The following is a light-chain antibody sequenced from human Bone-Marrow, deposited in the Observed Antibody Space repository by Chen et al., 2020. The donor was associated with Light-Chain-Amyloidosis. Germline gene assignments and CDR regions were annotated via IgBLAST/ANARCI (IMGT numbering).Light chain of an antibody. CDR3: QQYGTSPLT. CDR2: GSS. Sequence: EIVLTQSPGTLSLSPGEGANLSCRASQTISSNYLTWYQQKFGQAPSLLIYGSSSRTTGIPDRFTGSGSGTDFTLTINRLEPGDFAMCYCQQYGTSPLTFGGGTKVEIK. J-gene: IGKJ4*01. V-gene: IGKV3-20*01. CDR1: QTISSNY.